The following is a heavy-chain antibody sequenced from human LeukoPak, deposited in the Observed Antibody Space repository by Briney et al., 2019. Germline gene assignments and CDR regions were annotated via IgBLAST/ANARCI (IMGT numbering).Heavy chain of an antibody. J-gene: IGHJ6*03. D-gene: IGHD3-10*01. V-gene: IGHV4-34*01. CDR1: GGSFSGYY. Sequence: SETLSLTCAIYGGSFSGYYWSWIRQPPGKGLEWIGEINHSGSTNYNPSLKSRVTISVDTSKNQFSLKLSSVTAADTAVYYCARVYGYYYYYMDVWGKGTTVTVSS. CDR3: ARVYGYYYYYMDV. CDR2: INHSGST.